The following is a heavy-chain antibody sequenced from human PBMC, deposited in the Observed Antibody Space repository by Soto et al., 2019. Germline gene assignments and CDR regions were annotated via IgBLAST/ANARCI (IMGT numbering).Heavy chain of an antibody. J-gene: IGHJ3*02. D-gene: IGHD3-3*01. Sequence: SETLCVTCTVAGGSIIDYYWSWIRQPPGKGLEWIGYIYYSGTTSYNPSLRSRVTISVDTSKNQFSLKLSSVTAADTAVYYCAKGGWRFFDIWGQGTMVTVSS. V-gene: IGHV4-59*01. CDR3: AKGGWRFFDI. CDR1: GGSIIDYY. CDR2: IYYSGTT.